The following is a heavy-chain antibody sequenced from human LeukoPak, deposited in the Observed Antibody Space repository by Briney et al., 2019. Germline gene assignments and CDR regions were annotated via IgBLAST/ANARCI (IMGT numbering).Heavy chain of an antibody. CDR3: AKDGTEFNYYGSGSHTSPNWFDP. CDR2: ISGSGGST. J-gene: IGHJ5*02. D-gene: IGHD3-10*01. V-gene: IGHV3-23*01. Sequence: GGSLRLFCADSAFTFGSIALRWVPQAPGKGLEWVSAISGSGGSTYYADSVKGRFTISRDNSKNTLYLQMNSRRAEDTAVYYCAKDGTEFNYYGSGSHTSPNWFDPWGQGTLVTVSS. CDR1: AFTFGSIA.